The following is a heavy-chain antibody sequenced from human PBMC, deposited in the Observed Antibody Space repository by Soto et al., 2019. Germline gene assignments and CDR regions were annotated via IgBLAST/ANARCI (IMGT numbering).Heavy chain of an antibody. V-gene: IGHV4-31*03. Sequence: SETLSLTCTVSGGSISSGGYYWSWIRQHPGKGLEWIGYIYYSGSTYYNPSLKSRVTISVDTSKNQFSLKLSSVTAADTAVYYFASQHYYDSSVYYGVYGGRGTLVTVSS. J-gene: IGHJ4*02. CDR3: ASQHYYDSSVYYGVY. CDR2: IYYSGST. CDR1: GGSISSGGYY. D-gene: IGHD3-22*01.